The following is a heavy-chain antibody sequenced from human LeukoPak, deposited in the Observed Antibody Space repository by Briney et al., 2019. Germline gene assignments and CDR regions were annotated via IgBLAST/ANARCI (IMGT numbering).Heavy chain of an antibody. CDR2: ISWNSGSI. CDR3: AEDFYYDSSGGYFDY. Sequence: GGSLRLSCAASGFTFDDYAKHWVRQAPGKGLEWVSGISWNSGSIGYADSVKGRFTISRDNAKNSLYLQMNSLRAEDTALYYCAEDFYYDSSGGYFDYWGQGTLVTVSS. V-gene: IGHV3-9*01. J-gene: IGHJ4*02. D-gene: IGHD3-22*01. CDR1: GFTFDDYA.